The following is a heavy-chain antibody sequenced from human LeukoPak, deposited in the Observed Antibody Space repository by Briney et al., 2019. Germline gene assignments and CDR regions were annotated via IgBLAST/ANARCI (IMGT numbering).Heavy chain of an antibody. CDR2: INHSGST. J-gene: IGHJ3*02. D-gene: IGHD5-18*01. CDR3: ARVRKQRYSYGHRDAFDI. V-gene: IGHV4-34*01. Sequence: SETLSLTCAVYGGSFSGYYWSWIRQPPGKGLEWIGEINHSGSTNYNPSLKSRVTISVDTSKNQFSLKPSSVTAADTAVYYCARVRKQRYSYGHRDAFDIWGQGTMVTVSS. CDR1: GGSFSGYY.